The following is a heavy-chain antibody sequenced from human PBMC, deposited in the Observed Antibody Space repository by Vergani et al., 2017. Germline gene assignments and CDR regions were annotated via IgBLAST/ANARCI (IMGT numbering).Heavy chain of an antibody. CDR1: GGSFSGYY. D-gene: IGHD6-19*01. J-gene: IGHJ6*02. V-gene: IGHV4-34*01. CDR2: INHSGSN. CDR3: ARDAGKGWYYYGMDV. Sequence: QVQLQQWGAGLLKPSETLSLTCAVYGGSFSGYYWSWIRQPPGKGLEWVGEINHSGSNNYNPSLKSRVTISVDTSKNQFSLMLSSVTAADAAVYYCARDAGKGWYYYGMDVWGQGTTVTVSS.